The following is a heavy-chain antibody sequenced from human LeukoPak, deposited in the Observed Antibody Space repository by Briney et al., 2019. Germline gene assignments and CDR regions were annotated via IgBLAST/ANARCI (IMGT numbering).Heavy chain of an antibody. J-gene: IGHJ6*02. Sequence: SQTLSLTCNVSGGSISSGGYYWSWIRQHPGKGLEWIGYIYYSGSTYYNPSLKSRVTISVDTSKNQFSLKLSSVTAADTAVYYCARDYGRAYYYYGMDVWGQGTTVTVSS. CDR2: IYYSGST. CDR3: ARDYGRAYYYYGMDV. CDR1: GGSISSGGYY. D-gene: IGHD4-17*01. V-gene: IGHV4-31*03.